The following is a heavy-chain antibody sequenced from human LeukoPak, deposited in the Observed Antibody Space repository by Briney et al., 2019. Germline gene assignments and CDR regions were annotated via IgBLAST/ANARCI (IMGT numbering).Heavy chain of an antibody. J-gene: IGHJ6*02. CDR3: ARDMVRGVLLYYGMDV. D-gene: IGHD3-10*01. V-gene: IGHV3-33*01. Sequence: GGSLRLSCAASGFTFSSYGMHWVRQAPGKGLEWVAVIWYDGSNKYYADSVKGRFTISRGNSKNTLYLQMNSLRAEDTAVYYCARDMVRGVLLYYGMDVWGQGTTVTVSS. CDR2: IWYDGSNK. CDR1: GFTFSSYG.